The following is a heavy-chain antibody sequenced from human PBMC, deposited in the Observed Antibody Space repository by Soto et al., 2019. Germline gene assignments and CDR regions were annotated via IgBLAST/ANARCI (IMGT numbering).Heavy chain of an antibody. CDR2: FDPEDGET. J-gene: IGHJ6*02. Sequence: ASVKVSCKVSGYTLTELSMHCVRQAPGKGLEWMGGFDPEDGETIYAQKFQGRVTMTEDTSTDTAYMELSSLRSEDTAVYYCATDLLWFGELNYGMEVWGQGTTVTVSS. CDR1: GYTLTELS. CDR3: ATDLLWFGELNYGMEV. V-gene: IGHV1-24*01. D-gene: IGHD3-10*01.